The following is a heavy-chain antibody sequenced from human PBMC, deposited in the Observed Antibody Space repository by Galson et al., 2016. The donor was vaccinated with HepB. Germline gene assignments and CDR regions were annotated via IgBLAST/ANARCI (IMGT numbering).Heavy chain of an antibody. CDR3: AKDGRIYCSSASCHDHFHY. V-gene: IGHV3-30*18. J-gene: IGHJ4*02. CDR1: GFTFSSYG. D-gene: IGHD2-2*01. Sequence: SLRLSCAASGFTFSSYGMHWVRQAPGKGLEWVAFISYDGSNQKYADSVKGRFTISRDNSKKTMHLQMNSLRAEDTAVYYCAKDGRIYCSSASCHDHFHYGGQGTLVTVSS. CDR2: ISYDGSNQ.